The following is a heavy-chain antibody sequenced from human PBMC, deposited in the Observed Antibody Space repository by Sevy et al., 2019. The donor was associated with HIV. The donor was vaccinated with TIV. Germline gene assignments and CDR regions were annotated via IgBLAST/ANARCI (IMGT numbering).Heavy chain of an antibody. J-gene: IGHJ4*02. D-gene: IGHD2-2*01. Sequence: SETLSLTCSVSDDSINSYYWSWIRQPPGKGLEWIGYIYNNIGSTSYNPSLTSRVTISVVTSKNQFSLKLTSVTAADTAVYYCARGAVVIGTAATPVLDFWGLGSLVTVSS. CDR3: ARGAVVIGTAATPVLDF. CDR1: DDSINSYY. CDR2: IYNNIGST. V-gene: IGHV4-59*08.